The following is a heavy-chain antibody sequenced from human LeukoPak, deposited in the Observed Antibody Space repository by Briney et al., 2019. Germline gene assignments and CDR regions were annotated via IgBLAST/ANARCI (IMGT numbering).Heavy chain of an antibody. D-gene: IGHD3-16*01. Sequence: SETLSLTCTVSGGSISSHYWSWIRQPPGKGLEWIGYIYYSGSTNYNPSLKSRVTISVDTSKNQFSLKLSSVTAADTAVYYCARGADYVWGSVFDYWGQGTLVTVSS. CDR3: ARGADYVWGSVFDY. CDR1: GGSISSHY. V-gene: IGHV4-59*11. J-gene: IGHJ4*02. CDR2: IYYSGST.